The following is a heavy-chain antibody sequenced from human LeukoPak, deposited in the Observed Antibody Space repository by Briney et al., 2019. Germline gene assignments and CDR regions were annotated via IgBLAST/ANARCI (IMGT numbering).Heavy chain of an antibody. CDR1: GFTFSTYS. CDR3: ARGTWVSDRTFDT. CDR2: ISGTKSII. V-gene: IGHV3-48*02. J-gene: IGHJ3*02. Sequence: GGSLRLSCAASGFTFSTYSMNWVRQAPGKGREWVSYISGTKSIIYYEDSVKGRFPISRDNAKNSLYLQMNSLRDEDTAVYYCARGTWVSDRTFDTWGQGTVVTVSS. D-gene: IGHD1-14*01.